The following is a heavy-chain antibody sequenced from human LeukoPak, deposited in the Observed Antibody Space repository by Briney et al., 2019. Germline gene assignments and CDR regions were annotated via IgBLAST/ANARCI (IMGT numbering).Heavy chain of an antibody. J-gene: IGHJ4*01. CDR1: GGSFISSTYY. CDR3: ARQGRDYTRDWFPDN. Sequence: PSETLSLTCAVSGGSFISSTYYWGWIRQPPGKGLEWIGSIHFSGRTYHNPSLKSRVSISVDTSKNQFSLKLSSVTAADTAVYYCARQGRDYTRDWFPDNWGHGTLVIVSS. V-gene: IGHV4-39*01. CDR2: IHFSGRT. D-gene: IGHD3-3*01.